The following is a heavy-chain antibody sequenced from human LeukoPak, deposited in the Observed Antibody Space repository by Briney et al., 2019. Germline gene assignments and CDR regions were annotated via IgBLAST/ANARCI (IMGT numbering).Heavy chain of an antibody. D-gene: IGHD3-10*01. CDR1: GFTSNNYG. CDR2: IRCDENNK. Sequence: GGSLRLSCAASGFTSNNYGMHWVRQAPGKGLEWVAFIRCDENNKYYADSVKGRFTISRDNSKNTVYLQMNSLRAEDTAVYSCAKDITTVGDRRPFDYWGQGTLVTVSS. J-gene: IGHJ4*02. CDR3: AKDITTVGDRRPFDY. V-gene: IGHV3-30*02.